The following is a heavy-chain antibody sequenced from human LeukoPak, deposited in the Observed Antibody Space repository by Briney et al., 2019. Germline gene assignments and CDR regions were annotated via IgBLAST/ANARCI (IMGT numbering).Heavy chain of an antibody. D-gene: IGHD4-17*01. Sequence: QSGGSLRLSCAASGFTFSNYNMNWVRQAPGKGLEWVSYISSSSSTIYYADSVKGRFTISRDNAKNSLYLQMNSLRAEDTAVYFCARDDAGDPTRESFDSWGQGTLDTVSS. J-gene: IGHJ4*02. CDR1: GFTFSNYN. CDR2: ISSSSSTI. CDR3: ARDDAGDPTRESFDS. V-gene: IGHV3-48*01.